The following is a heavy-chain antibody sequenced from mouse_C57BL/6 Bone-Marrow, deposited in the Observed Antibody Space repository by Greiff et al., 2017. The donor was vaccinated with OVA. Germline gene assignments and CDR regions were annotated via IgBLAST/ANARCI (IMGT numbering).Heavy chain of an antibody. D-gene: IGHD2-3*01. CDR1: GFTFSSYA. V-gene: IGHV5-4*01. J-gene: IGHJ3*01. CDR2: ISDGGSYT. Sequence: EVQGVESGGGLVKPGGSLKLSCAASGFTFSSYAMSWVRQTPEKRLEWVATISDGGSYTYYTDNVKGRFTISRANAKNHRYLQMSHLKSDDTAMYSCARSDGYYAWIAYWGQGTLVTVSA. CDR3: ARSDGYYAWIAY.